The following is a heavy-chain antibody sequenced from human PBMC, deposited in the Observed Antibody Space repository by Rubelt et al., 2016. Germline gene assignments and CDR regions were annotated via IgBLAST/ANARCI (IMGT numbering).Heavy chain of an antibody. CDR2: ISYDGSNK. Sequence: QVQLVESGGGVVQPGRSLRLSCAASGFTFSSYGMHWVSQAPGKGLEWVAVISYDGSNKYYAASVKGRFTISRDNSKNMGYLQMNSLGAEDTAVYYCAKDRSVAGRGGLDYWGQGTLVTVSS. J-gene: IGHJ4*02. V-gene: IGHV3-30*18. D-gene: IGHD6-19*01. CDR1: GFTFSSYG. CDR3: AKDRSVAGRGGLDY.